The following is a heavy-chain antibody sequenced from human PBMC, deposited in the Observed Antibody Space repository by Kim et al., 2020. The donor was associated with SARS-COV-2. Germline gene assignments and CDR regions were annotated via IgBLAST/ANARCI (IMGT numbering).Heavy chain of an antibody. D-gene: IGHD2-15*01. V-gene: IGHV3-49*03. J-gene: IGHJ6*02. Sequence: GGSLRLSCTASGFTFGDYAMNWFRRAPGKGLEWVGFIRSKAYGGTTEDAASVKGRFTISRDDSKSIAYLEMNSLKTEDTAVYYCTRGSNNGYCSGGSCLDYFHYYGMDVWVQGTTVTVSS. CDR1: GFTFGDYA. CDR2: IRSKAYGGTT. CDR3: TRGSNNGYCSGGSCLDYFHYYGMDV.